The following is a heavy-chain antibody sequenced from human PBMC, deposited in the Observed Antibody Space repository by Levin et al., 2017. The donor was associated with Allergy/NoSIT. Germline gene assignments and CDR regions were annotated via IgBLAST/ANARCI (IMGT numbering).Heavy chain of an antibody. CDR1: GLRFSYYA. V-gene: IGHV3-23*01. Sequence: PGGSLRLSCSGSGLRFSYYAMSWVRQAPGKGLEWVSAIGADGGTTDYADSAKGRFTISRDNSKSTLYLQMNNLRAEDTAIYYCAKDLRDRLRGSDGNWGQGTLVTVSS. J-gene: IGHJ1*01. CDR3: AKDLRDRLRGSDGN. D-gene: IGHD1-26*01. CDR2: IGADGGTT.